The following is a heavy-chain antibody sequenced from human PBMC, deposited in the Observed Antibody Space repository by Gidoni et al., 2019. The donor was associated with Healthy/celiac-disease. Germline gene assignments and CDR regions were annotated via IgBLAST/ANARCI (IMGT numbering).Heavy chain of an antibody. CDR3: ARGDSSGWYDGYYYYMDV. CDR2: LNSDGSST. V-gene: IGHV3-74*01. Sequence: EVQLVESGGGLVHPGGSLRLSCAASGFTFSSYWLHWVSQAPGNGLVWFSRLNSDGSSTSYADSVKGRFTISRDNAKNTLYLQMNSLRAEDTAVYYCARGDSSGWYDGYYYYMDVWGKGTTVTVSS. D-gene: IGHD6-19*01. J-gene: IGHJ6*03. CDR1: GFTFSSYW.